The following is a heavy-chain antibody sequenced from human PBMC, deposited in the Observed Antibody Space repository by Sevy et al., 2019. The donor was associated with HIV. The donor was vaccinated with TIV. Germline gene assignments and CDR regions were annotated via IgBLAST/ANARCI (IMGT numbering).Heavy chain of an antibody. CDR2: INAMSTNI. J-gene: IGHJ4*02. CDR3: ARALCSSGNGVYGY. Sequence: GGSLRLSCAASGFTFSSYAMNWVRQAPGKGLEWVSSINAMSTNINHADSVKGRFTISRDNAKNSLYLQMNSVRAEDTAVYYCARALCSSGNGVYGYWGQRTLVTVSS. CDR1: GFTFSSYA. V-gene: IGHV3-21*01. D-gene: IGHD2-15*01.